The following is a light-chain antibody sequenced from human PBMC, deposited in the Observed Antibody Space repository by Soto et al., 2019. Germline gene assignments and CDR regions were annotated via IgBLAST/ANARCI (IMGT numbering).Light chain of an antibody. Sequence: DIQMTQSPSSLSASVGDRVTITCRASQGISNYLAWYQQKPGKVPKLLIYAASTLQSGDPSRFSGSGSGTDFTLTISRLQPADVETYYCKPYNSAPWTFGQGTKLEIK. CDR2: AAS. J-gene: IGKJ1*01. V-gene: IGKV1-27*01. CDR3: KPYNSAPWT. CDR1: QGISNY.